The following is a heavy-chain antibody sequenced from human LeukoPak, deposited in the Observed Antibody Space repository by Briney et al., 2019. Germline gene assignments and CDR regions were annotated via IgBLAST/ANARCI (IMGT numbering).Heavy chain of an antibody. CDR3: ARDRGYSSSFEFDY. Sequence: PGGSLRLSCAASGFTFSSYGMHWVRQAPGKGLEWVAVIWYDGSNKYYADSVKGRFTISRDNSKNALYLQMNSLRAEDTAVYYCARDRGYSSSFEFDYWGQGTLVTVSS. V-gene: IGHV3-33*01. CDR1: GFTFSSYG. CDR2: IWYDGSNK. D-gene: IGHD6-6*01. J-gene: IGHJ4*02.